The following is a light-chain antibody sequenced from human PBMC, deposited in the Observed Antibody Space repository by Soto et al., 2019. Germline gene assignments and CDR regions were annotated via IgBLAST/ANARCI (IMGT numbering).Light chain of an antibody. CDR1: SSDVGGYNY. CDR3: SSYTTSNTRQIV. Sequence: QSVLTQPASVSGSPGRSITISCTGTSSDVGGYNYVSWYQHHPGKAPKLIIYDVTNRPSGVSNPFSGSKSGNTASLTISGLQPEDESEYYCSSYTTSNTRQIVFGTGTKVTVL. J-gene: IGLJ1*01. CDR2: DVT. V-gene: IGLV2-14*03.